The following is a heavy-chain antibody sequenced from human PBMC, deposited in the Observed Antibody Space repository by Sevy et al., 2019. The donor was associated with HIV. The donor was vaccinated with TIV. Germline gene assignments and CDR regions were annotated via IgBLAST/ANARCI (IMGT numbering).Heavy chain of an antibody. CDR2: INQDGGEK. V-gene: IGHV3-7*01. J-gene: IGHJ6*02. Sequence: GGSLRLSCAASRFTLSSYWMSWVRQAPGKGLEWVASINQDGGEKYHMDSVKGRFTISRDNAKNSLYLQMNSLRAEDSAVYFCARVSSIYYDRGYYYAMDVWGQGTTVTVSS. CDR3: ARVSSIYYDRGYYYAMDV. D-gene: IGHD3-22*01. CDR1: RFTLSSYW.